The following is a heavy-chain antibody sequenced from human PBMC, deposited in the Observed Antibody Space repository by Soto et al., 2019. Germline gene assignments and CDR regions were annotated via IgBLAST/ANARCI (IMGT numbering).Heavy chain of an antibody. CDR2: VNYGGST. CDR1: GGSFSGYF. Sequence: QVQLHQWGAGLLKPSETLSLTCAVSGGSFSGYFWGWIRQPPGKGLEWIGEVNYGGSTNYTPSLKGRLTMAVDTYKNQVSLRLPSVTAADTDVYFCVRGGRSGSSWYYFDFWGQGSLVAVSS. V-gene: IGHV4-34*01. J-gene: IGHJ4*02. D-gene: IGHD6-13*01. CDR3: VRGGRSGSSWYYFDF.